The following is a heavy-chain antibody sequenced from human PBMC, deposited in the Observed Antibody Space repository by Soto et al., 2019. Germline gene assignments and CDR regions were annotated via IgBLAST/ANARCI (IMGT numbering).Heavy chain of an antibody. CDR1: GFTFSSYA. D-gene: IGHD2-15*01. CDR3: AKVLRDIVVVVAATDY. CDR2: ISGSGGST. V-gene: IGHV3-23*01. J-gene: IGHJ4*02. Sequence: PGGSLRLSCAASGFTFSSYAMSWVRQAPGKGLEWVSAISGSGGSTYYADSVKGRFTISRDNSKNTLYLQMNSLRAEDTAVYYCAKVLRDIVVVVAATDYWGQGTLVTVSS.